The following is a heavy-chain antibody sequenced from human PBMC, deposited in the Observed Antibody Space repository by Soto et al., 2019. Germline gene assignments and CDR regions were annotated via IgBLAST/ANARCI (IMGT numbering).Heavy chain of an antibody. CDR3: ARDTFDY. V-gene: IGHV4-34*01. J-gene: IGHJ4*02. Sequence: SETLSLTCAVYGGSFSGYYWSWIRQPPGKGLEWIGEINHSGSTNYNPSLKSRVTISVDTSKNQFSLKLSSVTAADTAVYYCARDTFDYWGQGTLVNGSS. CDR2: INHSGST. CDR1: GGSFSGYY.